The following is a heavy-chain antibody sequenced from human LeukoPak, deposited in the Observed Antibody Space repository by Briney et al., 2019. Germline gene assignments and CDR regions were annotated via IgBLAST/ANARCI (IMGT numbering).Heavy chain of an antibody. V-gene: IGHV3-49*04. Sequence: GRSLRLSCTASGFTFGDYAMSWVRQAPGKGLEWVGFIRSKAYGGTTEYAASVKGRFTISRDDSKSIAYLQMNSLKTEDTAVYYCTRVKSYYDFCSGYYRRVDYYYYYMDVWGKGTTVTVSS. CDR2: IRSKAYGGTT. J-gene: IGHJ6*03. CDR1: GFTFGDYA. CDR3: TRVKSYYDFCSGYYRRVDYYYYYMDV. D-gene: IGHD3-3*01.